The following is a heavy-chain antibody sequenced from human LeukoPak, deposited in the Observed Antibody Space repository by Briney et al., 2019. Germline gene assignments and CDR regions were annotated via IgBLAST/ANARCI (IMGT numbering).Heavy chain of an antibody. J-gene: IGHJ4*02. CDR1: GFTSSSYS. CDR2: ISSSSSTI. CDR3: AKDAPYELFDY. V-gene: IGHV3-48*04. D-gene: IGHD2-2*01. Sequence: GGSLRLSCAASGFTSSSYSMNWVRQAPGKGLEWVSYISSSSSTIYYADSVKGRFTISRDNAKNSLYLQMNSLRAGDTAVYYCAKDAPYELFDYWGQGTLVTVSS.